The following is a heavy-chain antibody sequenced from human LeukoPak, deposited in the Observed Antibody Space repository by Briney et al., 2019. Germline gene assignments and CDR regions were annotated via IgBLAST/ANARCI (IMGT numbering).Heavy chain of an antibody. J-gene: IGHJ5*02. Sequence: PGGSLRLSCAASGFSVRSSDMTWVRQAPGQGLEWVTVIYTDGTTYSADSVKGRFTTSRDNSKNTLYLQMNSLRAEDTAVYYCARELVREADHWGQGTLVIVSS. CDR3: ARELVREADH. D-gene: IGHD1-26*01. V-gene: IGHV3-53*01. CDR1: GFSVRSSD. CDR2: IYTDGTT.